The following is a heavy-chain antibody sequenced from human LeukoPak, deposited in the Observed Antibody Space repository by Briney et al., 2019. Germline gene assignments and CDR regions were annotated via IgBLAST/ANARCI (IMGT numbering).Heavy chain of an antibody. CDR3: ARQGYCSGGSCLAY. CDR1: GGSFSSGSYY. Sequence: SETLSLTCTVSGGSFSSGSYYWSWLRQPPGTGLEWIGYIYYSGSTNYNPSLKSRVTISVDTSKNQFSLKLSSVTAADTAVYYCARQGYCSGGSCLAYWGQGTLVTVSS. D-gene: IGHD2-15*01. CDR2: IYYSGST. J-gene: IGHJ4*02. V-gene: IGHV4-61*01.